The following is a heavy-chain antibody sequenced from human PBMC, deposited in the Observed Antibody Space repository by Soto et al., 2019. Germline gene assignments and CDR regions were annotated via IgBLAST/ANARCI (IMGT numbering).Heavy chain of an antibody. CDR1: GYTFTSYY. V-gene: IGHV1-46*01. CDR2: INPSGGST. J-gene: IGHJ4*02. D-gene: IGHD3-22*01. CDR3: AREPTYDSSGYGY. Sequence: QVQLVQSGAEVKKPGASVKVSCKASGYTFTSYYMHWVRQAPGQGLEWMGIINPSGGSTSYAQKFKGRAGKTRDTSTSTVYMELSSLKSEDTAVYYCAREPTYDSSGYGYWGQGTLVTVSS.